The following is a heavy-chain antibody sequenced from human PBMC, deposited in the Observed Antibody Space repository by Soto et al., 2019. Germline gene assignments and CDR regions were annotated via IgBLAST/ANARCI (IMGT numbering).Heavy chain of an antibody. J-gene: IGHJ6*02. CDR2: INSDGSST. CDR1: GFTFSSYW. CDR3: ASGTAMANPYYYYGMDV. Sequence: PGGSLRLSCAASGFTFSSYWMHWVRQAPGKGLVWVSRINSDGSSTSYADSVKGRFTISRDNAKNTLYPQMNSLRAEDTAVYYCASGTAMANPYYYYGMDVWGQGTTVTVSS. V-gene: IGHV3-74*01. D-gene: IGHD5-18*01.